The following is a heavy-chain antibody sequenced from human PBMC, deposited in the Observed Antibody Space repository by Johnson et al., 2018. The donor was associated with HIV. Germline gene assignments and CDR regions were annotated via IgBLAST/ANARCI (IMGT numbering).Heavy chain of an antibody. CDR2: ISYDGRHK. CDR3: ARSNQPGDAFDI. J-gene: IGHJ3*02. V-gene: IGHV3-30*03. CDR1: GFTFSSYG. Sequence: QVQVVESGGGVVQPGRSLRLSCAASGFTFSSYGMHWVRQAPGKGLEWVAVISYDGRHKYYDDAVKGRFTISRDNSKNTLYLQMNSLRAEDTAVYYCARSNQPGDAFDIWGQGTMVTVSS. D-gene: IGHD2-2*01.